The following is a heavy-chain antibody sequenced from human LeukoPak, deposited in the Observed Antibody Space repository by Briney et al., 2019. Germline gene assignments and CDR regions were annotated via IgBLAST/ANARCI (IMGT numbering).Heavy chain of an antibody. CDR2: VYTSGGT. J-gene: IGHJ4*02. D-gene: IGHD3-10*01. CDR1: GGSISNDY. V-gene: IGHV4-4*07. CDR3: ARGGTYGSGRHQHTTLDY. Sequence: SETLSLTCTVSGGSISNDYWSWIRQAAGKGLEWIGRVYTSGGTNYNPSLKSRVTISLDKSKKQFSLNLNSVTAADTAVYYCARGGTYGSGRHQHTTLDYWGPGTLVTVSS.